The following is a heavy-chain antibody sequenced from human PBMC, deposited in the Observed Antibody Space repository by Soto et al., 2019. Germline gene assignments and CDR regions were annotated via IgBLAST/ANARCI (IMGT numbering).Heavy chain of an antibody. D-gene: IGHD3-16*01. CDR1: GSTFSSYG. CDR3: ARGSGLRFDWLDP. CDR2: TWYDGSNK. V-gene: IGHV3-33*03. Sequence: QVHLVESGGGVVQPGMSLRLSCAVSGSTFSSYGIHWVRQAPGKGLEWLAVTWYDGSNKFYADSVKGRFTMSRDNSKNPQYLQMNSLRAEDTAVYYCARGSGLRFDWLDPWGQGTLVTVSS. J-gene: IGHJ5*02.